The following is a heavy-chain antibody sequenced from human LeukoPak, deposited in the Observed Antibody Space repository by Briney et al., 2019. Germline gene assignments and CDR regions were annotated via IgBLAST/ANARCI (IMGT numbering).Heavy chain of an antibody. CDR1: GFTFSSYG. J-gene: IGHJ4*02. Sequence: GGSLRLSCAASGFTFSSYGMHWVRQAPGKGLEWVVVISYDGSNKYYADSVKGRFTISRDNSKNTLYLQMNSLRAEDTAVYYCAKDGGSGSYYFDYWGQGTLVTVSS. D-gene: IGHD3-10*01. V-gene: IGHV3-30*18. CDR2: ISYDGSNK. CDR3: AKDGGSGSYYFDY.